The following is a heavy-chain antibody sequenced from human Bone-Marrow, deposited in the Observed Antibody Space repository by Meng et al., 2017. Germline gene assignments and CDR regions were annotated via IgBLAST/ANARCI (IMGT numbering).Heavy chain of an antibody. CDR2: IYHSGST. CDR3: ARPQGAARPIWFDP. J-gene: IGHJ5*02. CDR1: GYSISSGYY. V-gene: IGHV4-38-2*01. D-gene: IGHD6-6*01. Sequence: SETLSLTCAVSGYSISSGYYWGWIRQPPGKGLEWIGSIYHSGSTYNNPSLKSRVTISVDTSKNQFSLKLSSVTAADTAVYYCARPQGAARPIWFDPWGQGTLVTVSS.